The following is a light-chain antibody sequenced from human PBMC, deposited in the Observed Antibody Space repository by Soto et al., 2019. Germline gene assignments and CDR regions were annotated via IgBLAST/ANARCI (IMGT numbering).Light chain of an antibody. CDR1: QNVNKW. Sequence: DIQMTQSPSTLSASVGDRVTITCRASQNVNKWLAWFQQKPGKVPKLLIFDASTLQTGVPSRFGGGGSGTEFTLTISGLQPDDFATYYCQQYNSYSPWPFGPGTKVDIK. CDR2: DAS. J-gene: IGKJ1*01. CDR3: QQYNSYSPWP. V-gene: IGKV1-5*01.